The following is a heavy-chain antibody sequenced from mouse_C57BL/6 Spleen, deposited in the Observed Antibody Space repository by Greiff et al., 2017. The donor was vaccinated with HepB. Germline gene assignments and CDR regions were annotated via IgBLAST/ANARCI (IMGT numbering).Heavy chain of an antibody. Sequence: EVKVEESGGGLVQPGGSLSLSCAASGFTFTDYYMSWVRQPPGKALEWLGFIRNKANGYTTEYSASVKGRFTISRDNSQSILYLQMNALRAEDSATYCCARGGLAWFAYWGQGTLVTVSA. CDR2: IRNKANGYTT. J-gene: IGHJ3*01. CDR3: ARGGLAWFAY. CDR1: GFTFTDYY. V-gene: IGHV7-3*01.